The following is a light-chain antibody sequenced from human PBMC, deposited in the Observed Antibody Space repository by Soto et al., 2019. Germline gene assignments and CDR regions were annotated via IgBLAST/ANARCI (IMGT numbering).Light chain of an antibody. Sequence: QSALTQPASVSGSPGQSITISCTGTSSDVGGYNYVSWYQQHPGKAPKLMIYEVSNRPSGVSNRFSGPKSGNTASLTISGLQAEDEADYYCSSYKSGSLRVFGTGTKVTLL. J-gene: IGLJ1*01. CDR3: SSYKSGSLRV. CDR1: SSDVGGYNY. CDR2: EVS. V-gene: IGLV2-14*01.